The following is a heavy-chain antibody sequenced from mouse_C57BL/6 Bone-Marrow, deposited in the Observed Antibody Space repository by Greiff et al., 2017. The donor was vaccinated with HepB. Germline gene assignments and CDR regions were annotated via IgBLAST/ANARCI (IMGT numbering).Heavy chain of an antibody. Sequence: VKLQQPGAELVKPGASVKLSCKASGYTFTSYWMHWVKQRPGRGLEWIGRIDPNSGGTKYNEKFKSKATLTVDKPSSTAYMQLSSLTSEDSAVYYCARIHYGNYVGAMDYWGQGTSVAVSS. CDR1: GYTFTSYW. V-gene: IGHV1-72*01. D-gene: IGHD2-1*01. J-gene: IGHJ4*01. CDR3: ARIHYGNYVGAMDY. CDR2: IDPNSGGT.